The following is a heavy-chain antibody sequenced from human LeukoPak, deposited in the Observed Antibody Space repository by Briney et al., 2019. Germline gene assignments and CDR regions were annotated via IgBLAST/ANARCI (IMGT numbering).Heavy chain of an antibody. Sequence: ASVKVSCKVSGYTLTELSMHWVRQAPGKGLEWMGGFDPEDGETIYAQKSQDRVTMTEDTSTDTAYMELSSLRSEDTAVYYCATDRLSLDYDSSGYRDAFDIWGQGTMVTVSA. CDR3: ATDRLSLDYDSSGYRDAFDI. J-gene: IGHJ3*02. D-gene: IGHD3-22*01. V-gene: IGHV1-24*01. CDR2: FDPEDGET. CDR1: GYTLTELS.